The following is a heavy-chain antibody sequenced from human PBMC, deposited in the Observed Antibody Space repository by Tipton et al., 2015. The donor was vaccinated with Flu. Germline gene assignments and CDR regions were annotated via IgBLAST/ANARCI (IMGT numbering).Heavy chain of an antibody. D-gene: IGHD1-26*01. CDR2: IKQDGSEK. CDR1: GFTFSSYW. V-gene: IGHV3-7*01. CDR3: ARDMYSPYSGSYFDC. J-gene: IGHJ4*02. Sequence: SLRLSCAASGFTFSSYWMSWVRQAPGKGLEWVANIKQDGSEKYYVDSVKGRFTISRDNAKNSLYLQMNSLRAEDTAVYYCARDMYSPYSGSYFDCWGQGTLVTVSS.